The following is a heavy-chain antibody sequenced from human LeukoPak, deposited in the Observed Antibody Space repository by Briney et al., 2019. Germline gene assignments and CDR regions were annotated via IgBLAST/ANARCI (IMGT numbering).Heavy chain of an antibody. V-gene: IGHV1-69*04. D-gene: IGHD3-22*01. Sequence: SVKVSYKASGGTFSSYAISWVRQAPGQGLEWMGRIIPIFGIANYAQKFQGRVTITADKSTSTAYMELSSLRSEDTAVYYCARAQYDSSGYPYFDYWGQGTLVTVSS. CDR2: IIPIFGIA. CDR1: GGTFSSYA. J-gene: IGHJ4*02. CDR3: ARAQYDSSGYPYFDY.